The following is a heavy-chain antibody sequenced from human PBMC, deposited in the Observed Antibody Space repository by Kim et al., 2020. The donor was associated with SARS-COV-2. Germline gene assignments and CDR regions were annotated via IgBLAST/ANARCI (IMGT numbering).Heavy chain of an antibody. Sequence: SETLSLTCTVSGGSISSGGYDRSLILQRAGKVRAWMWSILDRWSTSYEPSLKSRVTISVDTSKNQFSLKLSSVTAADTAVYYCARASITMIVVVTAFDIWGQGRMVTCSS. CDR3: ARASITMIVVVTAFDI. J-gene: IGHJ3*02. V-gene: IGHV4-31*03. D-gene: IGHD3-22*01. CDR2: ILDRWST. CDR1: GGSISSGGYD.